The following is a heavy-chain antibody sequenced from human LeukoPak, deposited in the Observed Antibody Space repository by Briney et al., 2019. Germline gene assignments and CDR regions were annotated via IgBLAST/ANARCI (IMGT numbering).Heavy chain of an antibody. V-gene: IGHV3-30*04. D-gene: IGHD6-13*01. CDR2: ISYDGSNK. CDR3: ARVGIAAAGTLLWFDP. Sequence: GGSLRLSCAASGFAFSSYAMHWVRQAPGKGLEWVAVISYDGSNKYYADSVKGRFTISRDNSKNTLYLQMNSLRAEDTAVYYCARVGIAAAGTLLWFDPWGQGTLVTVSS. J-gene: IGHJ5*02. CDR1: GFAFSSYA.